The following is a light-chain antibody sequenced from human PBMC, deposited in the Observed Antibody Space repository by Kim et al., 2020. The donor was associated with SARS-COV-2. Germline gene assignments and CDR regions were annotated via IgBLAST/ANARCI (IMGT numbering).Light chain of an antibody. CDR1: NLGDKY. Sequence: SPEQTASITCSGDNLGDKYACWYRQKPGKPPVLVIYQDSKRPSGIPERFSGSNSGNTATLTISGTQAMDEADYYCQAWDSSTVVFGGGTQLTVL. CDR3: QAWDSSTVV. V-gene: IGLV3-1*01. CDR2: QDS. J-gene: IGLJ2*01.